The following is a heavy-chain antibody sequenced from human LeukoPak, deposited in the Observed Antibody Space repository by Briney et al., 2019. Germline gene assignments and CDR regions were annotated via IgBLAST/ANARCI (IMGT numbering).Heavy chain of an antibody. CDR3: ARDGSSSSLNWFDP. D-gene: IGHD6-6*01. J-gene: IGHJ5*02. V-gene: IGHV1-2*02. CDR1: GYTLTGYY. CDR2: INPNSGGT. Sequence: ASVKVSCKASGYTLTGYYMHWVRQAPGQGLEWMGCINPNSGGTNYAQKFQGRVTMTRDTSISTAYMELSRLRSDDTAVYYCARDGSSSSLNWFDPWGQGTLVTVSS.